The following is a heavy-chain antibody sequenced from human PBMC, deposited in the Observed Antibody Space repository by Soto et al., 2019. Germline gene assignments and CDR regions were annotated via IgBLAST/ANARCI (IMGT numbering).Heavy chain of an antibody. Sequence: EVQLLESGGGLVQPGGSLRLSCAASGFTFSSYAMSWVRQAPGKGLAWVSAISGSGGSTYYADSVKGRFTISRDNSKNTLYLQMNSLRAEDTAVYYCAKVKAFGGVIVGHFDYWGQGTLVTVSS. V-gene: IGHV3-23*01. CDR3: AKVKAFGGVIVGHFDY. CDR1: GFTFSSYA. J-gene: IGHJ4*02. D-gene: IGHD3-16*02. CDR2: ISGSGGST.